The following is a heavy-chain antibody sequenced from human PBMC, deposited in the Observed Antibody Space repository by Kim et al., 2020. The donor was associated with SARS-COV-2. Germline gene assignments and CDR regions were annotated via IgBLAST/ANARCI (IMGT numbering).Heavy chain of an antibody. V-gene: IGHV5-51*01. J-gene: IGHJ4*02. CDR3: ARRGHTAMVNE. D-gene: IGHD5-18*01. Sequence: TRYSPSFQGQVTISADKSISTAYLQWSSLKASDTAMYYCARRGHTAMVNEWGQGTLVTVSS. CDR2: T.